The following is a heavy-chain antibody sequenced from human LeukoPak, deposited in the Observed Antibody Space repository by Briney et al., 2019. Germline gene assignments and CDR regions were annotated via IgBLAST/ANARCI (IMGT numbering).Heavy chain of an antibody. Sequence: GGSLRLSCAASGFTFDDYAMHWVRHAPGKGLEGVSGISCDKIRTGYADSVKGRFTISRDNTKNSLYLQMNSLRAEDTALYYCVEDFDGSPPFYCFDIWGQGTLVTVFS. CDR3: VEDFDGSPPFYCFDI. J-gene: IGHJ3*02. V-gene: IGHV3-9*01. D-gene: IGHD3-10*01. CDR2: ISCDKIRT. CDR1: GFTFDDYA.